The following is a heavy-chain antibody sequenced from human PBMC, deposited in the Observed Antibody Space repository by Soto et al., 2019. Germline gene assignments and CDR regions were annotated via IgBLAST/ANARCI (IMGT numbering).Heavy chain of an antibody. CDR2: IRSKANSYAT. CDR1: GLTFSASA. CDR3: IRMDTVTSFSDY. J-gene: IGHJ4*02. V-gene: IGHV3-73*01. Sequence: EVQLVESGGGLVQPGGSLKLSCAASGLTFSASAMHWVRQASGKGLEWVGRIRSKANSYATTYAASVTGRFTISRDDSKNTAYLQMNSLKTEDTAVDYCIRMDTVTSFSDYWGQGTLGTVSS. D-gene: IGHD4-17*01.